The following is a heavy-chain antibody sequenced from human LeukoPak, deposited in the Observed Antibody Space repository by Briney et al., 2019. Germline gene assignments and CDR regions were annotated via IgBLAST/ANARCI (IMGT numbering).Heavy chain of an antibody. CDR2: IKSKTDGGTT. Sequence: PGGSLRLSCAASGFTFSNAWMSWVRQAPGKGLEWVGRIKSKTDGGTTDYAAPVKGRFTISRDHSKNTLYLQMNNLKTEDTAVYYCTTDPRITMVRGAPGVDYWGQRTLVTVSS. CDR3: TTDPRITMVRGAPGVDY. D-gene: IGHD3-10*01. CDR1: GFTFSNAW. V-gene: IGHV3-15*01. J-gene: IGHJ4*02.